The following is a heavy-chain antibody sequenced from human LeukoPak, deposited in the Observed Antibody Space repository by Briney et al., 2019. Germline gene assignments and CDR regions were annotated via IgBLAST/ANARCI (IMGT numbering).Heavy chain of an antibody. J-gene: IGHJ4*02. CDR2: ISPYNGET. V-gene: IGHV1-18*01. Sequence: ASVKVSCKASGYTFTSYAMNWVRQAPGQGLERMGWISPYNGETKYAQKFQGRVTMTTETATSTAYMEMRSLRADDTAVYYCARDRFPHIVVVTAPIDSWGQGTLVTVSS. D-gene: IGHD2-21*02. CDR1: GYTFTSYA. CDR3: ARDRFPHIVVVTAPIDS.